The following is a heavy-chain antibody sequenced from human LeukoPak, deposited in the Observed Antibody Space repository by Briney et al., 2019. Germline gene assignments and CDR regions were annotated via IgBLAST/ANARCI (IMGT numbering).Heavy chain of an antibody. D-gene: IGHD6-6*01. J-gene: IGHJ4*02. CDR1: GFTFSSYS. Sequence: PGGSLRLSCAASGFTFSSYSMNWVRQAPGKGLEWVSSISSSSSYIYYADSVKGRFTISRDNAKNSLYLQMNSLRAEDTAVYYCAGQDLEIAARRTLGYWGQGTLSPSPQ. CDR3: AGQDLEIAARRTLGY. CDR2: ISSSSSYI. V-gene: IGHV3-21*01.